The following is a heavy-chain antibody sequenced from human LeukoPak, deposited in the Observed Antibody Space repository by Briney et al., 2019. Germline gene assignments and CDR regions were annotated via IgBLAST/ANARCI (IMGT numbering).Heavy chain of an antibody. J-gene: IGHJ4*02. CDR2: TYYRSKWYN. CDR3: ARDVGTTGWHTFDY. CDR1: GDSVSSNNGA. Sequence: SQTLSLTCAISGDSVSSNNGAWNWIRQSPSRGLEWLGRTYYRSKWYNDYAGSLISRITISPDTSKNQFSLQLYSVTPEDTAVYYCARDVGTTGWHTFDYWGQGTLVAVSS. V-gene: IGHV6-1*01. D-gene: IGHD3-9*01.